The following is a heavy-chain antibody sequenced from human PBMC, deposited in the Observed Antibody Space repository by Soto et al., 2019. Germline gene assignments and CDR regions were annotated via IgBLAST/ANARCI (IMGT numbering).Heavy chain of an antibody. CDR1: RFNFSASW. J-gene: IGHJ6*02. Sequence: PGGSLRLSCVASRFNFSASWLNWVRQIPVKGLEWVGRIKPISEGGTTAYAEAVKGRFTISRDDSKNALHLQMDSLKASDTAMYYCARLAAAGMVFQLSYYYYGMDVWGQGTTVTVSS. CDR3: ARLAAAGMVFQLSYYYYGMDV. CDR2: IKPISEGGTT. V-gene: IGHV3-15*07. D-gene: IGHD6-13*01.